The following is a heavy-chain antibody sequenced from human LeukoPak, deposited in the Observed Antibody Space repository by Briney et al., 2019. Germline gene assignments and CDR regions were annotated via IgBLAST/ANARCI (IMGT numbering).Heavy chain of an antibody. Sequence: ETLSLTCSVSGGSISSSSYYWGWIRQPPGKGLEWIGHIYYSGSTYYNSSLKSRATISLDTSKNQFSLKLSSVTAADTAVYYCATAADYGGKADYWGQGTLVTVSS. CDR2: IYYSGST. V-gene: IGHV4-39*01. CDR3: ATAADYGGKADY. CDR1: GGSISSSSYY. D-gene: IGHD4-23*01. J-gene: IGHJ4*02.